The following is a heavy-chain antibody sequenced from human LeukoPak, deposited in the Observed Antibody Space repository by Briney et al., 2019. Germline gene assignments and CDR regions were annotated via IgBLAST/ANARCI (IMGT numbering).Heavy chain of an antibody. D-gene: IGHD6-19*01. CDR3: ARHRYSSGWYPEYFQH. Sequence: PSETLSLTCTVSGDSISSYYWSWIRQPPGKGLEWIGYIYYSGSTNYNPSLKSRVTISVDTSKNQFSLKLSSVTAADTAVYYCARHRYSSGWYPEYFQHWGQGTLVTVSS. V-gene: IGHV4-59*08. CDR2: IYYSGST. CDR1: GDSISSYY. J-gene: IGHJ1*01.